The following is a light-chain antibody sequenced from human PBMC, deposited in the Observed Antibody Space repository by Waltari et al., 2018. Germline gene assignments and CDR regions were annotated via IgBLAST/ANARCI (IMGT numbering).Light chain of an antibody. J-gene: IGLJ3*02. V-gene: IGLV1-44*01. Sequence: QSVLTQPPSASGTPGQRVTISCSGSSSNIGSNTVNWYQQLPGTAPKLLIYSNNQRPSGVPDGFSGSKSGTSDSLAISGLQSEDEADYYCAAWDDSLNGWVFGGGTKLTVL. CDR3: AAWDDSLNGWV. CDR1: SSNIGSNT. CDR2: SNN.